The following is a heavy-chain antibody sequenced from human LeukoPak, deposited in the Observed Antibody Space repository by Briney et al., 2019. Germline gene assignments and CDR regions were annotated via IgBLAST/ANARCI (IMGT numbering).Heavy chain of an antibody. D-gene: IGHD3-10*01. J-gene: IGHJ4*02. CDR1: GGSISSSSYY. CDR2: IYYSGST. Sequence: SETLSLTCTVSGGSISSSSYYWGWIRQPPGKGLEWIGSIYYSGSTYYNPSLKSRVTISVDTSKNQFSLKLSSVTAADTAVYYCASEQGFGELLTFDYWGQGTQVTVSS. CDR3: ASEQGFGELLTFDY. V-gene: IGHV4-39*01.